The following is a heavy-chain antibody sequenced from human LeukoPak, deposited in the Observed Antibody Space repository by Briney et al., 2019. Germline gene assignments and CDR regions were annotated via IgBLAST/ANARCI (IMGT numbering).Heavy chain of an antibody. J-gene: IGHJ4*02. V-gene: IGHV4-34*01. CDR3: ARGFVAYGDYGGD. CDR2: INHSGST. CDR1: GGSFGGYY. Sequence: SETLSLTCAVYGGSFGGYYWSWIRQPPGKGLEWIGEINHSGSTNYNPSLKSRVTISVDTSKNQFSLKLSSVTAADTAVYYCARGFVAYGDYGGDWGQGTLVTVSS. D-gene: IGHD4-17*01.